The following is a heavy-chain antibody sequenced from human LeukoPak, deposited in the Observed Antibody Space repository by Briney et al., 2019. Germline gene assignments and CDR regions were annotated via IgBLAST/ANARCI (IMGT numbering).Heavy chain of an antibody. CDR2: LKQDGSEK. CDR3: ARVGEKAFHLWPEIDY. CDR1: GFTFSSYW. V-gene: IGHV3-7*01. D-gene: IGHD5-24*01. J-gene: IGHJ4*02. Sequence: GGSLRLSCAASGFTFSSYWMSWVRQAPGKGLKWVANLKQDGSEKYYVDSVEGRFTISRDNAKNSLYLQMNNLRAEDTAVYYCARVGEKAFHLWPEIDYWGQGTLVTVS.